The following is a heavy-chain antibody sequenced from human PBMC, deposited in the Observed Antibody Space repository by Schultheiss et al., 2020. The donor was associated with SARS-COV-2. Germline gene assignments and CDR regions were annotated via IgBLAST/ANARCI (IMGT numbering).Heavy chain of an antibody. CDR1: GFTFSSYD. Sequence: GGSLRLSCAASGFTFSSYDMHWVRQATGKGLEWVSAIGTAGDPYYPGSVKGRFTISRENAKNSLYLQMNSLRAEDTAVYYCARDYELTGDSGADYWGQGTLVTVSS. V-gene: IGHV3-13*05. CDR3: ARDYELTGDSGADY. J-gene: IGHJ4*02. D-gene: IGHD7-27*01. CDR2: IGTAGDP.